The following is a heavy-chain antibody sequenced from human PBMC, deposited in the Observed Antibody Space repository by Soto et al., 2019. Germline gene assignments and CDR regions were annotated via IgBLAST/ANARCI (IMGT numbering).Heavy chain of an antibody. J-gene: IGHJ6*03. CDR3: AKDKGWDFEHYMDV. V-gene: IGHV3-9*01. Sequence: EVQLVESGGGLVQPGRSLRLSCAASGFTFDDYAMHWVRQAPGKGLEWVSGISWNSGSIGYADSVKGRFTISRDNAKSSLYLQMNSLRAEDTALYYCAKDKGWDFEHYMDVWGKGTTVTVSS. CDR2: ISWNSGSI. CDR1: GFTFDDYA. D-gene: IGHD1-26*01.